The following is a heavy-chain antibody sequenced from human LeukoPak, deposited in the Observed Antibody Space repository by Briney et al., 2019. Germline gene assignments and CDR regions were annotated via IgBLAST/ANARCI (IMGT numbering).Heavy chain of an antibody. Sequence: GGSLRLSCAASGFTFSSYDMHWVRQAPGKGLEWVAVISYDGSYKYSADSVKGRFTISRDNSKNTLYLQMSSLRAEDTAVYYCAKVVAVAQFDYWGQGTLVTVSS. CDR3: AKVVAVAQFDY. CDR1: GFTFSSYD. V-gene: IGHV3-30*18. J-gene: IGHJ4*02. CDR2: ISYDGSYK. D-gene: IGHD6-19*01.